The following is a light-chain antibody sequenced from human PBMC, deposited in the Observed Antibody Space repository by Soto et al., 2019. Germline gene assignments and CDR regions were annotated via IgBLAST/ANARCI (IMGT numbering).Light chain of an antibody. J-gene: IGKJ1*01. CDR2: AAS. CDR1: QYISTW. Sequence: DIQMTQSPSSVSASVGDRVTITCRASQYISTWLAWYQQKPGKAPKLLIYAASSLQTGVPSRFGGSGSGTDFTLTISGRQPEDFATYYCQQSNSFPRTLGQGTKVDIK. CDR3: QQSNSFPRT. V-gene: IGKV1-12*01.